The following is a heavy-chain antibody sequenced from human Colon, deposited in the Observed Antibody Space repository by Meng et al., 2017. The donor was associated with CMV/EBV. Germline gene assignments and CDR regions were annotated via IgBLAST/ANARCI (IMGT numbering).Heavy chain of an antibody. D-gene: IGHD3-10*01. CDR2: LNPNSGDT. J-gene: IGHJ4*02. V-gene: IGHV1-2*02. Sequence: VQAGAEVKKPGATVKCSCKTSGYPFTGSLLFWVRQAPGQGLEWRGSLNPNSGDTNLAQNFHGRLTMTRDTSIKTANMALGSLRSDETAVYYCATISGGDFDSWAREPWSPSPQ. CDR3: ATISGGDFDS. CDR1: GYPFTGSL.